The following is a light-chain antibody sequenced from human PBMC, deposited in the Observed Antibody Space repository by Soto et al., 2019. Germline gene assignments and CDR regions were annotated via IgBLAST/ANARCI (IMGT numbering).Light chain of an antibody. CDR2: EAS. J-gene: IGKJ4*01. CDR3: QQHINWPLT. Sequence: EIVLTQSPATLSLSPRERATLSYRASQTVSSSLAWYQQKPGQAPRLLIYEASNRATGIPARFSGSGSGADFTLTISSLEPEDFALYYCQQHINWPLTFGGGTKVDI. V-gene: IGKV3-11*01. CDR1: QTVSSS.